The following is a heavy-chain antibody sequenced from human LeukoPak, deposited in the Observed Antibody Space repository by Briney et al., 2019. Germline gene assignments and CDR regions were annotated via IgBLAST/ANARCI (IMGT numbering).Heavy chain of an antibody. Sequence: GGSLRLSCAVSGFTFDDHTMHWVRQAPGKGLEWVSISSWDDNTEYYADSVKGRFTISRDDSKTSLYLQMNSLRTEDTAVYYCGKGPRRCTGCDGFDILGQGTMVTVSS. V-gene: IGHV3-43*01. CDR1: GFTFDDHT. CDR3: GKGPRRCTGCDGFDI. CDR2: SSWDDNTE. D-gene: IGHD1-14*01. J-gene: IGHJ3*02.